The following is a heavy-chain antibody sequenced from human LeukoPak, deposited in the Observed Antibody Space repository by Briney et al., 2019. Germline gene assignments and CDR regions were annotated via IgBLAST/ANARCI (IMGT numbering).Heavy chain of an antibody. Sequence: SETLSLTCTVSGGSISSSSYYWGWIRQPPGKGLEWIGSIYYSGSTYYNPSLKSRVTISVDTSKNQFSLKLSSVTAADTAVYYCARALRAGYSYGYGSHWFDPWGQGTLVTVSS. D-gene: IGHD5-18*01. CDR1: GGSISSSSYY. CDR2: IYYSGST. V-gene: IGHV4-39*07. CDR3: ARALRAGYSYGYGSHWFDP. J-gene: IGHJ5*02.